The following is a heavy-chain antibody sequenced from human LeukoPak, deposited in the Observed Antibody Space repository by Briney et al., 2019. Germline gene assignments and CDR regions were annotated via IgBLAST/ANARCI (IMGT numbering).Heavy chain of an antibody. Sequence: XRSLRLSCEVSGLIFNTYGMHWVRQAXGKGLGWVADIANDGGNKYYGDSVRGGFTISRDNSNNTLYLQMNSLSPEDTAVYYCAKGRRGSSYVHYFDSWGQGALVTVSS. D-gene: IGHD5-18*01. CDR2: IANDGGNK. CDR1: GLIFNTYG. J-gene: IGHJ4*02. CDR3: AKGRRGSSYVHYFDS. V-gene: IGHV3-30*18.